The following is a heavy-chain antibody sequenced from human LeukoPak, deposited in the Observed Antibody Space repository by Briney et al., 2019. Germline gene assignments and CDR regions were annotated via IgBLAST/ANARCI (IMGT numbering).Heavy chain of an antibody. CDR3: ARVRFLDQPAPFDY. V-gene: IGHV3-21*01. J-gene: IGHJ4*02. Sequence: GGSLRLSCAASGFTFSSYSMNWVRQAPGKGLEWVSSISSSSSYIYSADSVKGRFTISRDNAKNSVYLQMNSLRAEDTAVYYCARVRFLDQPAPFDYWGQGTLVTVSS. CDR1: GFTFSSYS. D-gene: IGHD3-3*01. CDR2: ISSSSSYI.